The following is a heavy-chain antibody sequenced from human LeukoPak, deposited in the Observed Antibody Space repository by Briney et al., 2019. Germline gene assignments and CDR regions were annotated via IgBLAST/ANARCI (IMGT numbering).Heavy chain of an antibody. V-gene: IGHV4-39*01. Sequence: SETLSLTCTVSGDFISISRFSWGWIRQPPGKGLGWIGNIYYTRNTYSNPSLKSPLTTSVATSNNQISPNLRSVTAPCTAVYYCARGSETYNWFDAWGQGTLVTVSS. CDR3: ARGSETYNWFDA. CDR2: IYYTRNT. CDR1: GDFISISRFS. D-gene: IGHD3-10*01. J-gene: IGHJ5*02.